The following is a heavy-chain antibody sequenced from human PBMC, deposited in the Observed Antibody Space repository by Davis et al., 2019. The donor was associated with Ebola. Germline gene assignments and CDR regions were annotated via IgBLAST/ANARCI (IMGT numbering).Heavy chain of an antibody. J-gene: IGHJ4*02. D-gene: IGHD5-24*01. CDR1: GFTVSNYY. CDR3: ARGDGYNFFEY. Sequence: PGGSLRLSCAASGFTVSNYYMSWVRQAPGKGLEWVSVFYPGGSTYYADSVRGRSTVSRDNSKNTLFFQMNSLRAEDTAVYYCARGDGYNFFEYWGQGTLVTVS. CDR2: FYPGGST. V-gene: IGHV3-53*01.